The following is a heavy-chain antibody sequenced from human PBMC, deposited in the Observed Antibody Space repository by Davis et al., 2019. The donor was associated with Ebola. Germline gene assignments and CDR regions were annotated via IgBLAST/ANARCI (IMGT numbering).Heavy chain of an antibody. Sequence: MPSETLSLTCTVSGGSISSYYWSWIRQPPGKGLEWIGYIYYSGSTNYNPSLKSRVTISVDTSKNQFSLKLSSVTAADTAVYYCARVKLMITFGGATTALSGMDVWGKGTTVTVSS. J-gene: IGHJ6*04. D-gene: IGHD3-16*01. V-gene: IGHV4-59*08. CDR1: GGSISSYY. CDR3: ARVKLMITFGGATTALSGMDV. CDR2: IYYSGST.